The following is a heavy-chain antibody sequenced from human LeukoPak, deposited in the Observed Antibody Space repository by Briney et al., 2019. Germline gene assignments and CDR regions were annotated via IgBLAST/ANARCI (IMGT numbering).Heavy chain of an antibody. CDR2: IYYSGST. Sequence: SETLSLTCTVSGGSISSSSYYWGWIRQPPGKGLEWIGSIYYSGSTYYIPTLKSRVTISVDTSKNQFSLKLSSVTAADTAVYYCARHTYYDFWSGYDDAFDIWGQGTMVTVSS. D-gene: IGHD3-3*01. J-gene: IGHJ3*02. V-gene: IGHV4-39*01. CDR1: GGSISSSSYY. CDR3: ARHTYYDFWSGYDDAFDI.